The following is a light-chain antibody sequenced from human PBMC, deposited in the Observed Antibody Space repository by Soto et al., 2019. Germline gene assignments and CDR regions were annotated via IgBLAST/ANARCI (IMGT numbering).Light chain of an antibody. CDR3: QQHGSGPWT. J-gene: IGKJ1*01. V-gene: IGKV3-20*01. CDR1: QSVSSNN. Sequence: EIVLPQSPDTLSLSPGERATLSCRASQSVSSNNLDWYQHKPGQPPRLLIYVASRRATGIPDRFSGSGSGSEFTLTITGLEPEDFAVYYCQQHGSGPWTFGQGTKVEIK. CDR2: VAS.